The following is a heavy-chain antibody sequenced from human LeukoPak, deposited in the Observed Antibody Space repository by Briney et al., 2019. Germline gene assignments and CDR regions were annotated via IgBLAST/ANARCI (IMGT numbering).Heavy chain of an antibody. J-gene: IGHJ4*02. Sequence: GGSLRLSCTASGFTFGDYAMSWVRQAPGKGLEWVGFIRSKAYGGTTEYAASVKGRFTISRDDSKSIAYLQMNSLKTEDTAVYYCTRVEWELLVLDYWGQGTLVTVSS. CDR1: GFTFGDYA. CDR3: TRVEWELLVLDY. V-gene: IGHV3-49*04. CDR2: IRSKAYGGTT. D-gene: IGHD1-26*01.